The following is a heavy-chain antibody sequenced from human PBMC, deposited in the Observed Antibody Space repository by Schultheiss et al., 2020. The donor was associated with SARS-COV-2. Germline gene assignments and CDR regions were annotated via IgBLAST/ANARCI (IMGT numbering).Heavy chain of an antibody. D-gene: IGHD6-13*01. Sequence: SQTLSLTCTVSGYSISSGYYWGWIRQPPGKGLEWIGSIYHSGSTYYNPSLKSRVTISVDTSKNQFSLKLSSVTAEDTAVYYCARGGYSSSWYVWSYFDYWGQGTLVTVSS. CDR1: GYSISSGYY. CDR2: IYHSGST. V-gene: IGHV4-38-2*02. J-gene: IGHJ4*02. CDR3: ARGGYSSSWYVWSYFDY.